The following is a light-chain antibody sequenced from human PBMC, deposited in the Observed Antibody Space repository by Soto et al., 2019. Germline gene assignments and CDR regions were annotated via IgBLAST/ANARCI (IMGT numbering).Light chain of an antibody. J-gene: IGLJ1*01. V-gene: IGLV2-14*01. CDR1: SSEVGGYNY. CDR2: EVS. CDR3: SSYISSSTPYV. Sequence: QSALAQPASVSVSPGQSITISCTGTSSEVGGYNYVSWYQQRPGKAPKLMIYEVSNRPSGVSNRFSGSKSGNTASLTISGLQAEDEGDYYCSSYISSSTPYVFGTGTKVTVL.